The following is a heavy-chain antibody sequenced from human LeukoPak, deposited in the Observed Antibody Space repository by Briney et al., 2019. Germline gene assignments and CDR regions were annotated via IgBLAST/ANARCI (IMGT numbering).Heavy chain of an antibody. CDR2: INPNIGTT. D-gene: IGHD3-22*01. CDR1: VYTFTDRT. Sequence: ASVTVSFKSSVYTFTDRTIHWVRQAPGQGVEGMGWINPNIGTTNYAKRFQGRLTVTRDTSINTAFMELSRLNPDDTAVFHCARRYDSRGPVTFDFWGQGTLVTVSS. J-gene: IGHJ3*01. CDR3: ARRYDSRGPVTFDF. V-gene: IGHV1-2*02.